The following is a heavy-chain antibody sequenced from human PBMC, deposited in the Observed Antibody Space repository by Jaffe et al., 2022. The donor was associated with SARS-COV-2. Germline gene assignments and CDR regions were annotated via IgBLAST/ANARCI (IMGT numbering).Heavy chain of an antibody. CDR2: IWYDGSNK. V-gene: IGHV3-33*01. J-gene: IGHJ6*02. CDR1: GFTFSSYG. CDR3: ARDSKRRTVYYYYGMDV. Sequence: QVQLVESGGGVVQPGRSLRLSCAASGFTFSSYGMHWVRQAPGKGLEWVAVIWYDGSNKYYADSVKGRFTISRDNSKNTLYLQMNSLRAEDTAVYYCARDSKRRTVYYYYGMDVWGQGTTVTVSS.